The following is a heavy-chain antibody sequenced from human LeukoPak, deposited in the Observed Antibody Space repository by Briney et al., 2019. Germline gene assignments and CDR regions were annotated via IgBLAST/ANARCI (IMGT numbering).Heavy chain of an antibody. D-gene: IGHD3-22*01. CDR2: IKQDGSEK. CDR1: GFTFSSYW. V-gene: IGHV3-7*01. Sequence: GGSLRLSCAASGFTFSSYWMSWVRQAPGKGLEWVANIKQDGSEKYYVDSVKGRFTISRDNAKNSLYLQMNSLRAEDTAVYYCARAEKRENYYDSSGYYVRTFDYWGQGTLVTVSS. CDR3: ARAEKRENYYDSSGYYVRTFDY. J-gene: IGHJ4*02.